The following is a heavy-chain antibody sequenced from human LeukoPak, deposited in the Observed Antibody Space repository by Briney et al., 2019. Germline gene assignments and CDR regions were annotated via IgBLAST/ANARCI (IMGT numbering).Heavy chain of an antibody. CDR3: ARHYSITGGRLSGYWLDP. D-gene: IGHD7-27*01. CDR1: GGSTTTYW. Sequence: KPSETLSLTCTVSGGSTTTYWWSWIRQPPGKGLEWIAYMFYTGSTNYNPSLKSRVTISVDTSKNQVSLKLSSVTAADTAVYYCARHYSITGGRLSGYWLDPWGQGTLVTVSS. CDR2: MFYTGST. V-gene: IGHV4-59*08. J-gene: IGHJ5*02.